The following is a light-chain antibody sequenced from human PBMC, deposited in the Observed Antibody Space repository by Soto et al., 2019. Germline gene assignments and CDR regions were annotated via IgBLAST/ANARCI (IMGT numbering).Light chain of an antibody. J-gene: IGLJ3*02. Sequence: QSVLTQPPSLSGTPVQTVTISCFGSRSNIGSSIVHWYQQLPGAAPKHLIYMNNQRPSGIPDRFSGSKSGTSASLVISGLRSEDEADYYCVAWDDNLSARVFGGGTKVTVL. CDR1: RSNIGSSI. CDR2: MNN. CDR3: VAWDDNLSARV. V-gene: IGLV1-47*01.